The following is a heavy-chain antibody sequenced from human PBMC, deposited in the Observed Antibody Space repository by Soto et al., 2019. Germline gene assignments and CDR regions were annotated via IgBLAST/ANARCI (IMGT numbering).Heavy chain of an antibody. CDR2: ISYDGSNK. J-gene: IGHJ3*02. CDR3: AREQYYYDSSGYYYADAFDI. CDR1: GFTFSSYA. D-gene: IGHD3-22*01. Sequence: GGSLRLSCAASGFTFSSYAMHWVRQAPGKGLEWVAVISYDGSNKYYADSVKDRFTISRDNSKNTLYLQMNSLRAEDTAVYYCAREQYYYDSSGYYYADAFDIWGQGTMVTVSS. V-gene: IGHV3-30-3*01.